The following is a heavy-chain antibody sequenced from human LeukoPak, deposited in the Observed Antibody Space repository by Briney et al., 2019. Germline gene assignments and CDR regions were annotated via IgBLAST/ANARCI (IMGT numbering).Heavy chain of an antibody. CDR3: ARHRGYSDILEIVY. J-gene: IGHJ4*02. Sequence: GESLKISCKGSGYNFSNKWIGWVRQMPGKGLEWMGIIYPGDSDTRYSPSFQGQVTISADKSISTAYLQWSSLKASDTAMYYCARHRGYSDILEIVYWGQGTLVTVSS. V-gene: IGHV5-51*01. D-gene: IGHD5-18*01. CDR2: IYPGDSDT. CDR1: GYNFSNKW.